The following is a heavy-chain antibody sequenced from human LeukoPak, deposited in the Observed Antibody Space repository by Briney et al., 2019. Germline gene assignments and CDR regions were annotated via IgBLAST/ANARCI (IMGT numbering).Heavy chain of an antibody. D-gene: IGHD6-13*01. J-gene: IGHJ3*02. V-gene: IGHV4-31*11. CDR1: RGSISSGGYY. Sequence: PSQTLSLTCAVSRGSISSGGYYWSWLRQYPGKGLEWIGYIYFSGSTYYNPSLKSRVTISLDSSKNQFSLKLTSVTAADTAVYYCARVRIAAADAFDIWGQGTMVTVSS. CDR2: IYFSGST. CDR3: ARVRIAAADAFDI.